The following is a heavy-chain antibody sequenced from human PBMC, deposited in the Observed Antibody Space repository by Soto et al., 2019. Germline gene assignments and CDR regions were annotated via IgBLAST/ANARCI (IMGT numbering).Heavy chain of an antibody. V-gene: IGHV3-30*18. CDR3: AKGPDFWSGYYSH. CDR1: GFTFSSYD. D-gene: IGHD3-3*01. Sequence: GGSLRLSCAASGFTFSSYDMHWVRQAPGKGLEWVAVISYDGSNKYYADSVKGRFTISRDNSKNTLYLQMNSLRAEDTAVYYCAKGPDFWSGYYSHWGQGTLVTVSS. J-gene: IGHJ4*02. CDR2: ISYDGSNK.